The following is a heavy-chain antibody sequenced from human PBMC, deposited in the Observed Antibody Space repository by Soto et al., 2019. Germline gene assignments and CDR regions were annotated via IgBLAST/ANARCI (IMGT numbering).Heavy chain of an antibody. CDR2: IYHSGST. J-gene: IGHJ4*02. CDR3: AKMVGATLVDY. Sequence: QVQLQESGPGLVKPSGTLSLTCTVSGASITTRSDAWWSWVRQPPGKGLEWIGEIYHSGSTNYNPSLKSRVTMSVEKSKNQFSLRLSSVTAADTAVYYCAKMVGATLVDYWGLGTLVTVSS. CDR1: GASITTRSDAW. V-gene: IGHV4-4*02. D-gene: IGHD1-26*01.